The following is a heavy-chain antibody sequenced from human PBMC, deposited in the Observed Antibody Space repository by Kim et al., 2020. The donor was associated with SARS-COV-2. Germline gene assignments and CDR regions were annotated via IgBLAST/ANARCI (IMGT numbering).Heavy chain of an antibody. D-gene: IGHD3-22*01. V-gene: IGHV1-2*06. Sequence: ASVKVSCKASGYTFTGYYMHWVRQAPGQGLEWMGRINPNSGGTNYAQKFQGRVTMTRDTSISTAYMELSRLRSDDTAVYYCARDRDYYDSSGYYRYYYYGMDVWGQGTTVTVSS. CDR2: INPNSGGT. CDR3: ARDRDYYDSSGYYRYYYYGMDV. CDR1: GYTFTGYY. J-gene: IGHJ6*02.